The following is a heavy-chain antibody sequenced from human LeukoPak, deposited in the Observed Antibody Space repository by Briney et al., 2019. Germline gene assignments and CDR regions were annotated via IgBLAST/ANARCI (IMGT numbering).Heavy chain of an antibody. J-gene: IGHJ4*02. CDR3: AKGASRFDY. CDR2: VNADGGNT. Sequence: GGSLRLSCAASGFTFDNYRMSWVRQAPGKGLEWVSTVNADGGNTYYADSVKGRFTISRDNSKNTLYLQMNSLRAEDTAVYYCAKGASRFDYWGQGTLVTVSS. D-gene: IGHD5-12*01. CDR1: GFTFDNYR. V-gene: IGHV3-23*01.